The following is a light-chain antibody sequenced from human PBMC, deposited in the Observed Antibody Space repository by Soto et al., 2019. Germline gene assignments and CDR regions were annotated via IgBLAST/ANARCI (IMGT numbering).Light chain of an antibody. V-gene: IGLV1-40*01. CDR1: SSNIGAGYD. J-gene: IGLJ1*01. Sequence: QSVLTQPPSVSGAPGQRVTISCTGSSSNIGAGYDVHWYQQLPGTAPKLLIYGNSNRPSGVPDRFSGSKSGTSASMASTGLQAEDEADYYFQSYDSSLSGYYVFGPGTTLTVL. CDR3: QSYDSSLSGYYV. CDR2: GNS.